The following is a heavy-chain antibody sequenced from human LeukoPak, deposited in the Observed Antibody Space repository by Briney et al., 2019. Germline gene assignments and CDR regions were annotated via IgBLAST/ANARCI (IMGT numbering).Heavy chain of an antibody. CDR2: ISSSGSTI. D-gene: IGHD4-17*01. CDR3: ARGTGYGDYGWFDP. J-gene: IGHJ5*02. V-gene: IGHV3-48*03. Sequence: QPGGSLRLSCAASGFTFSSYEMNWVRQAPGKGLEWVSYISSSGSTIYYADPVKGRFTISRDNAKNSLYLQMNSLRAEDTAVYYCARGTGYGDYGWFDPWGQGTLVTVSS. CDR1: GFTFSSYE.